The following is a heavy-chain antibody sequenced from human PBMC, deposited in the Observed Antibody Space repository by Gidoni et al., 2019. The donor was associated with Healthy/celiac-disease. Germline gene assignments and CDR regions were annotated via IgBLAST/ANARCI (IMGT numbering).Heavy chain of an antibody. CDR2: INHSGST. CDR3: ARGGRIVGATSLFDY. Sequence: QVQLQQWGAGRLKPSETLSLTCAVYGGSFSGYYWSWIRQPPGKGLEWIGEINHSGSTNYNPSLKSRVTISVDTSKNQFSLKLSSVTAADTAVYYCARGGRIVGATSLFDYWGQGTLVTVSS. V-gene: IGHV4-34*01. J-gene: IGHJ4*02. CDR1: GGSFSGYY. D-gene: IGHD1-26*01.